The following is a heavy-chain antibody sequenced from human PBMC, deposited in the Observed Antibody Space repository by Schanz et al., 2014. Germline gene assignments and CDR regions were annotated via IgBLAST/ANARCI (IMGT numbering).Heavy chain of an antibody. Sequence: EVQLLESGGGLGQPGGSLRLSCAASGFTFSRNAMSWVRQAPGKGLEWVSGISGIGGRTYYADSVKGRFTITRDNSKNTLHHQINSVSAQDSSSYYCAKGPWGECSSASCSTHYGMDVWG. J-gene: IGHJ6*02. V-gene: IGHV3-23*01. CDR2: ISGIGGRT. D-gene: IGHD2-2*01. CDR3: AKGPWGECSSASCSTHYGMDV. CDR1: GFTFSRNA.